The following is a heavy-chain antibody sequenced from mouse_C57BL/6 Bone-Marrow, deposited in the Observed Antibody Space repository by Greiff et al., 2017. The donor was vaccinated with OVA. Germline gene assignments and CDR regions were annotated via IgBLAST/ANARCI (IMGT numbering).Heavy chain of an antibody. CDR2: ISYDGSN. CDR1: GYSITSGYY. Sequence: EVKLMESGPGLVKPSQSLSLTCSVTGYSITSGYYWTWIRQFPGNKLEWMGYISYDGSNNYNPSLKNRISITRDTSKNQFFLKLNSVTTEDTATYYCARGWLLREFDYWGQGTTLTVSS. D-gene: IGHD2-3*01. V-gene: IGHV3-6*01. CDR3: ARGWLLREFDY. J-gene: IGHJ2*01.